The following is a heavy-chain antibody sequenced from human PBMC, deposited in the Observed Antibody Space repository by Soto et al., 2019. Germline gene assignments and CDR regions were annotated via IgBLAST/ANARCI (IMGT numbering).Heavy chain of an antibody. V-gene: IGHV3-7*01. CDR1: GFTFSTYW. J-gene: IGHJ4*02. CDR3: ARDETYYYGSGPV. Sequence: PGGSLRLSCAASGFTFSTYWMSWVRQAPGKGLEWVANIKQDGSEKYYVDSVKGRFTISRDNAKNSLYLQMSSLRAEDTAVYYCARDETYYYGSGPVGGQGTLVTVSS. D-gene: IGHD3-10*01. CDR2: IKQDGSEK.